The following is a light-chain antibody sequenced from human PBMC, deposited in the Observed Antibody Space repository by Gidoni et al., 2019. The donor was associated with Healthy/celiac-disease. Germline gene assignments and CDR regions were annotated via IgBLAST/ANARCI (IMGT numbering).Light chain of an antibody. CDR2: QDS. CDR1: KLGAKY. CDR3: QAWDSSTLVV. J-gene: IGLJ2*01. Sequence: SYELTQPPSVSVSPGQTASITCSGDKLGAKYACWYQQKPGQSPVLVIYQDSKRPSGLPERFSGSNSGNTATLTISGTQAMDEADYYCQAWDSSTLVVFGGGTKLTVL. V-gene: IGLV3-1*01.